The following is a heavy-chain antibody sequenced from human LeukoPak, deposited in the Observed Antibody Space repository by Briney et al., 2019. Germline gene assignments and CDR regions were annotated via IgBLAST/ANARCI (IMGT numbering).Heavy chain of an antibody. D-gene: IGHD3-9*01. Sequence: GGSLRLSCAASGFTFSNAWMSWVRQAPGKGLEWVGRIKSKTDGGTTDYAAPVKGRFTISRDDSKNTLYLQMNSLKTEDTAVYYCTTDIQYFDWLEPIDYWGQGTLVTVSS. J-gene: IGHJ4*02. V-gene: IGHV3-15*01. CDR1: GFTFSNAW. CDR2: IKSKTDGGTT. CDR3: TTDIQYFDWLEPIDY.